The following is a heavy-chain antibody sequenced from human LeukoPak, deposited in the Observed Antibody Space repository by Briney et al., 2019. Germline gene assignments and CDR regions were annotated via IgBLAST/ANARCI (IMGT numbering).Heavy chain of an antibody. V-gene: IGHV1-3*02. CDR3: AKDDYYDTSGYRD. CDR1: GYTFTTYA. CDR2: SNTGNDNT. D-gene: IGHD3-22*01. Sequence: GASVKVSCKASGYTFTTYAMHWVRQAPGQRLEWMGWSNTGNDNTKYSQEFQGRVTITRDTSASTAYMELSTLRSEDMAVYYCAKDDYYDTSGYRDWGQGTLVTVSS. J-gene: IGHJ4*02.